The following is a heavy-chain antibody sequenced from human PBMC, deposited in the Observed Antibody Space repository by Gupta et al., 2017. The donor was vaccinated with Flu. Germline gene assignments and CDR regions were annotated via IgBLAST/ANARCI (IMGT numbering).Heavy chain of an antibody. J-gene: IGHJ5*01. V-gene: IGHV4-61*02. D-gene: IGHD2-15*01. Sequence: QLRLQESGPGLVKPLQTLSLTCNVSGDSITRGDYYWNWVRQPAGKVLEWIGRIYTSGATYYNAALNGRVTMSIETSKNQFSLKLISVTAADTAVYYCARVRSGGNWFDSWGQGTLVTVSS. CDR1: GDSITRGDYY. CDR3: ARVRSGGNWFDS. CDR2: IYTSGAT.